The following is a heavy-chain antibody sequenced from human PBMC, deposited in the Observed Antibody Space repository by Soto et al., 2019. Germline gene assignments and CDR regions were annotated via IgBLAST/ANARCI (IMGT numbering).Heavy chain of an antibody. D-gene: IGHD3-3*01. Sequence: QVQLQESGPGLVKPSQTLSLTCTVSGGSISSGGYYWSWIRQHPGKGLEWIGYIYYSGSTYYNPSLKNRVTISVDTSKNQFSLKLSSVTAADTAVYYCARYHAFWSGYYPDWCQGTLVTVSS. CDR1: GGSISSGGYY. CDR2: IYYSGST. V-gene: IGHV4-31*03. J-gene: IGHJ4*02. CDR3: ARYHAFWSGYYPD.